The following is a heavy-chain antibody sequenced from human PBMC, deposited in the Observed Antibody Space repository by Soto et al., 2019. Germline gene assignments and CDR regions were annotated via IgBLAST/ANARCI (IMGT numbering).Heavy chain of an antibody. CDR3: ARGESSSSSYYYYGMDV. J-gene: IGHJ6*02. CDR1: GGSFSGYY. CDR2: INHSGST. D-gene: IGHD6-6*01. V-gene: IGHV4-34*01. Sequence: SETLSLTCAVYGGSFSGYYWSWIRQPPGRGLEWIGEINHSGSTNYNPSLKSRVTISVDTSKNQFSLKLSSVTAADTAVYYCARGESSSSSYYYYGMDVWGQGTTVTVSS.